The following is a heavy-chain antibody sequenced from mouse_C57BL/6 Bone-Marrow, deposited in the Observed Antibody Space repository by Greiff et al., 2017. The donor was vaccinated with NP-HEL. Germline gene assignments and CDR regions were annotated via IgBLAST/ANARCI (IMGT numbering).Heavy chain of an antibody. CDR2: IDPEDGDT. CDR1: GFNIKDYY. J-gene: IGHJ1*03. D-gene: IGHD1-1*01. V-gene: IGHV14-2*01. CDR3: ARPASSLRWYFDV. Sequence: VQLQQSGAELVKPGASVKLSCTASGFNIKDYYMHWVKQRTEQGLEWIGRIDPEDGDTKYAPKFQGKATITADTSSNTAYLQLSSLTSEDTAVYSCARPASSLRWYFDVWGTGATVTVSS.